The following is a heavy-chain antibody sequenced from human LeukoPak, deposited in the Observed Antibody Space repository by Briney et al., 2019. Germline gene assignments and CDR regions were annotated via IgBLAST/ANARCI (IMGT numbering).Heavy chain of an antibody. D-gene: IGHD2-15*01. CDR3: AITVGVRFFQH. Sequence: PSETLSLTCTVSGYSISSGYYWGWIRQPPGKGLEWIGSIYHSGSTYYNPSLKSRVTISVDTSKNQFSLKLNSVTAADTAVYCCAITVGVRFFQHWGQGTLVTVSS. CDR1: GYSISSGYY. J-gene: IGHJ1*01. V-gene: IGHV4-38-2*02. CDR2: IYHSGST.